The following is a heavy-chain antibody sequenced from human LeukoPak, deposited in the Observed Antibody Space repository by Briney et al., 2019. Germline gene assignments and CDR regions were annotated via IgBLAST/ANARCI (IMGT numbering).Heavy chain of an antibody. CDR3: ARGGFNYGLDY. V-gene: IGHV4-61*02. Sequence: TLSLTCTVSGGSFSSGGYFWSYIRQPAGKGLEWIGRIYTSGVTNFNPSLKSRVTMSVDTSKNQFSLKLSSVTAADTAVYYCARGGFNYGLDYWGQGTLVTVSS. CDR1: GGSFSSGGYF. J-gene: IGHJ4*02. D-gene: IGHD5-18*01. CDR2: IYTSGVT.